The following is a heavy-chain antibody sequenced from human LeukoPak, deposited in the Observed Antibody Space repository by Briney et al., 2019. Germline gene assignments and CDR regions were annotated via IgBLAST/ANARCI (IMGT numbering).Heavy chain of an antibody. CDR1: GGSISSYY. V-gene: IGHV4-4*07. J-gene: IGHJ3*02. Sequence: SETLSLTCTVSGGSISSYYWSWIRQPPGKGLEWIGRIYTSGSTNYNPSLKSRVTMSVDTSKNQFSLKLSSVTAADTAVYYCAASSSSWFRSRAFDIWGQGTMVTVSS. D-gene: IGHD6-13*01. CDR2: IYTSGST. CDR3: AASSSSWFRSRAFDI.